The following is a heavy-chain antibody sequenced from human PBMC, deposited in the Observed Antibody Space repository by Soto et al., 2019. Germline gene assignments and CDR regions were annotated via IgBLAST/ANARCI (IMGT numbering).Heavy chain of an antibody. Sequence: QVQLQESGPGLVKPSETLSLTCTVSGASISSYHWSWIRQTPGKGLEWICYIYYSGSANYNPSLKRRVTFSVDTSKNEVTLKLSSVTAADTGVYYCAAAVPAEYVFPYYYMDVWGKGTTVTVSS. V-gene: IGHV4-59*01. CDR3: AAAVPAEYVFPYYYMDV. J-gene: IGHJ6*03. CDR2: IYYSGSA. CDR1: GASISSYH. D-gene: IGHD3-16*01.